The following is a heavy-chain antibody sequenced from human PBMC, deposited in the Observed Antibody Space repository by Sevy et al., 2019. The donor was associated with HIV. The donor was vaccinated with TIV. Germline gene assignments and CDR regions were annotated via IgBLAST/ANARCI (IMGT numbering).Heavy chain of an antibody. CDR1: GYIFSDYH. CDR3: AKVGVGWSACMDL. J-gene: IGHJ6*02. D-gene: IGHD3-3*01. CDR2: INGKSGDT. Sequence: ASVKVSCKASGYIFSDYHIHWARQAPGQRLEWMGWINGKSGDTEYAEKFQGRVTMSRDTSISTAYMELTRLQSDDTAVYYCAKVGVGWSACMDLWGQGTTVIVSS. V-gene: IGHV1-2*02.